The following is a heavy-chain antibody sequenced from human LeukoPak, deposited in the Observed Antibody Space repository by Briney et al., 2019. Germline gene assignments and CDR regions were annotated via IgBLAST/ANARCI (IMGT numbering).Heavy chain of an antibody. D-gene: IGHD1-14*01. V-gene: IGHV1-69*05. J-gene: IGHJ6*03. CDR2: IIPIFGTA. CDR3: ARGSFLREPEYYYYYYMDV. CDR1: GGTFSSYA. Sequence: ASVKVSCKASGGTFSSYAISWVRQAPGQGLDWMGGIIPIFGTANYAQKFQGRVTITTDESTSTAYMELSSLRSEDTAVYYCARGSFLREPEYYYYYYMDVWGKGTTVTVSS.